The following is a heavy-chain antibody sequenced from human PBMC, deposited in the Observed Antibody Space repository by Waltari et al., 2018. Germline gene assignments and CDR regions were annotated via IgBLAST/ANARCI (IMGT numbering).Heavy chain of an antibody. J-gene: IGHJ4*02. V-gene: IGHV3-73*02. D-gene: IGHD3-16*01. CDR2: IRSGFNNYAT. CDR3: ARQKTGGAIDY. CDR1: GFSFNAST. Sequence: EVQLVESGGGLVQPGRSLKLSCVTSGFSFNASTMHWVRQASGKGLEWVGRIRSGFNNYATGYAAPLKPRFTISRDDSRNTVYLDMSSLKNEDSALYYCARQKTGGAIDYWGQGTLVTVST.